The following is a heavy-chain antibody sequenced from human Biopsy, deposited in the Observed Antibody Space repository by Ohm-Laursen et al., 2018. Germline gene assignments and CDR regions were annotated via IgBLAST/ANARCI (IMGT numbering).Heavy chain of an antibody. J-gene: IGHJ1*01. D-gene: IGHD2-15*01. CDR1: GYTFTGQY. CDR3: AKGQDLRGGAEYFQH. V-gene: IGHV1-2*02. CDR2: INPHSGTT. Sequence: SVKVSCKASGYTFTGQYLHWVRQVPGQELEWMGWINPHSGTTKFAQDFQGRVTMTRDTSITTAYMELRRLRSDDTAVYYCAKGQDLRGGAEYFQHWGQGALVTVSS.